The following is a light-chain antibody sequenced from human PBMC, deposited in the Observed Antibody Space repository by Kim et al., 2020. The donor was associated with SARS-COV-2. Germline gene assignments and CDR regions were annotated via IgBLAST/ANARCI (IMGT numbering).Light chain of an antibody. CDR3: QQSYSTPLT. J-gene: IGKJ4*01. CDR2: AAS. V-gene: IGKV1-39*01. CDR1: QNITTN. Sequence: DIQMTQSPSSLSASVGDRVTIPCRASQNITTNLIWYQQKPGKAPKVLIYAASGLQSGVPSRFSGSGSGTDFTLTISSLQPEDFATYYCQQSYSTPLTFGGGTKVDIK.